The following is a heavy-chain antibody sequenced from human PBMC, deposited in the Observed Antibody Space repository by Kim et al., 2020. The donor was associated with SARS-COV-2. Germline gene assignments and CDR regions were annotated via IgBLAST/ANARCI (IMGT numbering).Heavy chain of an antibody. D-gene: IGHD2-15*01. CDR2: IYYSGST. Sequence: SETLSLTCTVSGVSISSYYWSWIRQPPGKGLEWIGYIYYSGSTNYNPSLKSRVTISVDTSKNQFSLKLSSVTAADTAVYYCARRGLGYCSGGSCYSAFDYWGQGTLVTVSS. V-gene: IGHV4-59*08. J-gene: IGHJ4*02. CDR3: ARRGLGYCSGGSCYSAFDY. CDR1: GVSISSYY.